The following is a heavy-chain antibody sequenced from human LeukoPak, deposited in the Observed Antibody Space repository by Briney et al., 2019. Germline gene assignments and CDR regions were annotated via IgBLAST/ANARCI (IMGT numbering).Heavy chain of an antibody. D-gene: IGHD6-25*01. V-gene: IGHV4-4*02. CDR3: TRESAAFSPFGF. CDR1: CGSILTSNW. Sequence: SETLSLTCAVSCGSILTSNWWSWVRQPPGKGLEWIGEVHLSGASNYNPSLNSRVSMSIDKSQNQLSLHLTSVTAADTALYYSTRESAAFSPFGFWGQGTLVTVSS. CDR2: VHLSGAS. J-gene: IGHJ4*02.